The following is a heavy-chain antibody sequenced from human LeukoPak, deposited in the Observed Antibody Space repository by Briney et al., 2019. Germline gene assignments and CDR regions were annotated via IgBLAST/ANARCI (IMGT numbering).Heavy chain of an antibody. Sequence: PGGSLRLSCAASGFTFSSYAMHWVRQAPGKGLEWVAVISYDGSNKYYADSVKGRFTISRDNSKNTLYLQMNSLGAEDTAVYYCAREYSSSPARYYYYYMDVWGKGTTVTVSS. CDR2: ISYDGSNK. V-gene: IGHV3-30-3*01. J-gene: IGHJ6*03. CDR1: GFTFSSYA. D-gene: IGHD6-13*01. CDR3: AREYSSSPARYYYYYMDV.